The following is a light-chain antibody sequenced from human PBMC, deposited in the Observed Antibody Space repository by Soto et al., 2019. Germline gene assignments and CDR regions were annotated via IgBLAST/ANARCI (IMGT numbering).Light chain of an antibody. CDR1: SSDVGGYNY. Sequence: QSVLTQPASVSGSPGQSITISCTGTSSDVGGYNYVSWFQQHPGKAPKLKIYEGSNRPSGVSNRFSGSKSGYTASLPISELQAEAEADYYCTSFTIINTWVFGGGTKLTVL. J-gene: IGLJ3*02. CDR2: EGS. V-gene: IGLV2-14*03. CDR3: TSFTIINTWV.